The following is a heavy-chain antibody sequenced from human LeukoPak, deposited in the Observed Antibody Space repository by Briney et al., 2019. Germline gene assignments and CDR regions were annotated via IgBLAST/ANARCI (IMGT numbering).Heavy chain of an antibody. D-gene: IGHD6-13*01. J-gene: IGHJ5*02. Sequence: PSETLSLTCTVSGYSISSGYYWGWLRQPPGKGLEWTGSIYHSGSTYYNPSLKSQVTISVDTSKNQFSLKLTSVTAADTAVYYCARERIAAAGNWFDPWGQGTLVTVSS. CDR3: ARERIAAAGNWFDP. CDR2: IYHSGST. V-gene: IGHV4-38-2*02. CDR1: GYSISSGYY.